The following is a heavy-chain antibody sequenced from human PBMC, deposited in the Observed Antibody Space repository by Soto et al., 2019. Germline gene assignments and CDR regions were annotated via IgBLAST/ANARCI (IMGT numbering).Heavy chain of an antibody. Sequence: ASVKVSCKASGYTFTSYGISWVRQAPGQGLEWMGWISAYNGNTNYAQKLQGRVTMTTDTSTSTAYMELRSLRPDDTAVYYCARGGVPAAIEYNWFDPWGQGTLVTVSS. CDR3: ARGGVPAAIEYNWFDP. V-gene: IGHV1-18*04. J-gene: IGHJ5*02. D-gene: IGHD2-2*02. CDR1: GYTFTSYG. CDR2: ISAYNGNT.